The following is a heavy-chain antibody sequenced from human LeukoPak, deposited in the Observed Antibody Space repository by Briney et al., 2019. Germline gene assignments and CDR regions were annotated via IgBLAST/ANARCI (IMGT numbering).Heavy chain of an antibody. V-gene: IGHV1-2*02. D-gene: IGHD6-13*01. CDR3: ARDQQLIGDAFDI. CDR2: INPNSGGT. CDR1: GYTFTGYY. J-gene: IGHJ3*02. Sequence: ASVKVSCKASGYTFTGYYMHWVRQAPGQGLEWMGWINPNSGGTNYAQKFQGRVTMTRDTSISTAYMELSRLRSDDTAVYYCARDQQLIGDAFDIWGQGTMVTVSS.